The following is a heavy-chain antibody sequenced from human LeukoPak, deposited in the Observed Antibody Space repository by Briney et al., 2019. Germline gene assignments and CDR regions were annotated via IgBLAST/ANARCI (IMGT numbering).Heavy chain of an antibody. CDR3: AKNVWGTSPYYFDD. Sequence: GGSLRLSCATSGSTFSSYAMSWVRQTPGKGLEWVSAITGSGGRPYYADSVKGRFTISRDNSKTTLYLQMNSLRAEDTAVYYCAKNVWGTSPYYFDDWGQGTLVTVSS. D-gene: IGHD3-16*01. V-gene: IGHV3-23*01. J-gene: IGHJ4*02. CDR2: ITGSGGRP. CDR1: GSTFSSYA.